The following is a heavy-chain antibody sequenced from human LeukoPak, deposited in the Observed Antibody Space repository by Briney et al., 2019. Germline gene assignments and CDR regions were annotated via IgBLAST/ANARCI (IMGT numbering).Heavy chain of an antibody. CDR1: GGSISSYY. CDR2: IYYSGST. Sequence: SETLSLTCTVSGGSISSYYWSWIRQPPGKGMEWIGFIYYSGSTNYNPSLKSRVTISVDTSKNQFSLMLNSVTAADTAVYYCARVRYYYDSSGWLYFFDYWGQGTLVTVSS. J-gene: IGHJ4*02. D-gene: IGHD3-22*01. CDR3: ARVRYYYDSSGWLYFFDY. V-gene: IGHV4-59*08.